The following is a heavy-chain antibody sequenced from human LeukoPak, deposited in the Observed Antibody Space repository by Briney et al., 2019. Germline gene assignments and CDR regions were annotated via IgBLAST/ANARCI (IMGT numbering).Heavy chain of an antibody. CDR2: IIPNSGGT. V-gene: IGHV1-2*02. CDR3: ARDRSNYVGSYFFDY. D-gene: IGHD3-10*02. Sequence: ASVKVSCKASGYTFTGYYMHWVRQAPGQGLEWMGWIIPNSGGTNYAQKFQGRVTMTRDTSISTAYMELSRLRSDDTAVYYCARDRSNYVGSYFFDYWGQGSLVTVSS. CDR1: GYTFTGYY. J-gene: IGHJ4*02.